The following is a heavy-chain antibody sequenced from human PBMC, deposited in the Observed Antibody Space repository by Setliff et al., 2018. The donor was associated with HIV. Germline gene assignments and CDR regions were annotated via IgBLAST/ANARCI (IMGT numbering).Heavy chain of an antibody. D-gene: IGHD3-22*01. CDR2: LYTSGSA. Sequence: PSETLSLTCTVSGGSISSFYWSWIRQPAGKGLEWIGRLYTSGSANYIPSLKSRVTMSVDTSKNQSSLRLSSVTAADTAVYYCARETNYDSSFHYMDVWGKGTTVTVSS. CDR1: GGSISSFY. J-gene: IGHJ6*03. V-gene: IGHV4-4*07. CDR3: ARETNYDSSFHYMDV.